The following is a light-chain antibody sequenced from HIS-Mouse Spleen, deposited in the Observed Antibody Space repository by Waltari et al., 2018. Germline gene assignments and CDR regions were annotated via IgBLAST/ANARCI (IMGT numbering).Light chain of an antibody. CDR2: EVS. V-gene: IGLV2-8*01. CDR3: SSYAGSNNVV. J-gene: IGLJ2*01. Sequence: QPPSASGSPGQSVTISCTGTRSDVGGYNYVSWYQQHPGKAPKLMIYEVSKRPSGVPDRFSGSKSGNTASLTVSGLQAEDEADYYCSSYAGSNNVVFGGGTKLTVL. CDR1: RSDVGGYNY.